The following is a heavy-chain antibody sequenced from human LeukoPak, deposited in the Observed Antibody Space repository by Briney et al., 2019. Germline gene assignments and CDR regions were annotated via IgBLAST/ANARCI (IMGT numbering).Heavy chain of an antibody. Sequence: ASVKVSCKASGYTFTSYGISWVRQAPGQGLEWMGWISAYNGNTNYAQKLQGRVTMTTDTSTSTAYMELRSLRSDDTAVYYCARAPDGVVNEYYFDYWGQGTLVTVSS. CDR1: GYTFTSYG. CDR3: ARAPDGVVNEYYFDY. CDR2: ISAYNGNT. J-gene: IGHJ4*02. V-gene: IGHV1-18*01. D-gene: IGHD3-3*01.